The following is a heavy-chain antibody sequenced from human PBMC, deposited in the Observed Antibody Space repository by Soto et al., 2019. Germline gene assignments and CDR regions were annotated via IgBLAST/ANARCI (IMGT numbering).Heavy chain of an antibody. D-gene: IGHD2-2*01. CDR3: AREYCSSTRCYGTFDY. J-gene: IGHJ4*02. CDR2: IYYSGNT. Sequence: ASETLSLTCTVSGGSISSYYWSWIRQPPGKGLEWIGYIYYSGNTNYNPSLKSRVTISVDTSKNQFSLKLSSVTAADTAVYFCAREYCSSTRCYGTFDYWGQGTLVTVSS. V-gene: IGHV4-59*01. CDR1: GGSISSYY.